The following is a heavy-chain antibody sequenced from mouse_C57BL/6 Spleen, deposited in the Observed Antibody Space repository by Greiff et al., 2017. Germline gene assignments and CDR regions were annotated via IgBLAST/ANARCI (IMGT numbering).Heavy chain of an antibody. CDR1: GYAFSSYW. Sequence: VQLQQSGAELVKPGASVKISCKASGYAFSSYWMNWVKQRPGKGLEWIGQIYPGDGDTNYNGKFKGKATLTADKSSSTAYLQLSSLTSEDSAVYFCARDYSNYYYYAMDYWGQGTSVTVSS. D-gene: IGHD2-5*01. CDR2: IYPGDGDT. J-gene: IGHJ4*01. CDR3: ARDYSNYYYYAMDY. V-gene: IGHV1-80*01.